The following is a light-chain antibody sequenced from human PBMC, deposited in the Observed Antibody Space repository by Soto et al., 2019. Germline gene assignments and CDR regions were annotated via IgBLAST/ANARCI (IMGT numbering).Light chain of an antibody. CDR3: LSYADTAYV. J-gene: IGLJ1*01. CDR1: SSDVGGYNY. Sequence: QSVLTQPASVSGSPGQSITISCTRTSSDVGGYNYVSWYQQHPDKAPRLMIYDVSNRPSGVSDRFSGSKSGDTASLTISGLQAEEEDDYYCLSYADTAYVFGTGTTVTVL. CDR2: DVS. V-gene: IGLV2-14*03.